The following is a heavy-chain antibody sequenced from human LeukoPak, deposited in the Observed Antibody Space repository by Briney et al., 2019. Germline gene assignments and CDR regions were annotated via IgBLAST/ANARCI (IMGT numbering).Heavy chain of an antibody. Sequence: PGGSLRLSCATSRFTSDDFGIHWVRQAPGKGLEWVCFISADGTGTFCADSVRGRFTISRDNSKNSLYLQMNSLRTEDTAFYYCAKETDNWGQGTLVTVSS. V-gene: IGHV3-43*02. J-gene: IGHJ4*02. CDR3: AKETDN. CDR2: ISADGTGT. CDR1: RFTSDDFG.